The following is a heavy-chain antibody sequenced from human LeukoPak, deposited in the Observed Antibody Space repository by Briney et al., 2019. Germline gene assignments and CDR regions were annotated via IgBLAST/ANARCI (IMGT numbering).Heavy chain of an antibody. CDR3: ARDLLIKGSQSEWGYFDY. J-gene: IGHJ4*02. CDR1: GYTFISYG. V-gene: IGHV1-18*01. D-gene: IGHD2-15*01. Sequence: ASVKVSSKASGYTFISYGVSWVRQAPGQGLEWMGWISADNVKTNYAQKLQGRVTMTTDTSTSTAYMELRSLRSDATAVYYCARDLLIKGSQSEWGYFDYFGQGTLVTVSS. CDR2: ISADNVKT.